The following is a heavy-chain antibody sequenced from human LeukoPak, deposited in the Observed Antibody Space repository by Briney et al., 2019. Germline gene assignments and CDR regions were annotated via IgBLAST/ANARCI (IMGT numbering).Heavy chain of an antibody. D-gene: IGHD1-26*01. CDR3: TREDGSWSHLDY. CDR1: GFIFSGCA. V-gene: IGHV3-73*01. J-gene: IGHJ4*02. CDR2: IDTRGKRSAT. Sequence: PGGSLTLPCEGSGFIFSGCAIRWVRQAPGKGLEWVGRIDTRGKRSATAYAASVRGRFTLSRDDPKSTAYLQMSSLKAEDTAAYVCTREDGSWSHLDYWGQGVLVTVSS.